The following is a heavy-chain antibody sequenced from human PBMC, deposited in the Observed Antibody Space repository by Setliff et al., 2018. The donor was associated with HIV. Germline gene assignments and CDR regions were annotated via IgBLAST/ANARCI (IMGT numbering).Heavy chain of an antibody. V-gene: IGHV3-53*01. J-gene: IGHJ4*02. CDR3: ARRAFCSSTTCFDY. Sequence: GGSLRLSCAASGFTVSNNYMNWVRQAPGKGLEWVSVIYSEDYGGNTHYADSVKGRFTISRDNSKNTLYLQMNSLRVEDTAVYYCARRAFCSSTTCFDYLGQGTLVTVSS. D-gene: IGHD2-2*01. CDR1: GFTVSNNY. CDR2: IYSEDYGGNT.